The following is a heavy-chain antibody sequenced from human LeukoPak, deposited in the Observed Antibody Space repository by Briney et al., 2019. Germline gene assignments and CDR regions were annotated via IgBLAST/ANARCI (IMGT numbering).Heavy chain of an antibody. CDR2: IYHSGST. Sequence: PSETLSLTCAVSGGSISSDGNSWSWIRQPPGKGLEWIGYIYHSGSTYYNPSLKSRSTISVDRSKKQFSMKLNSLTAADTAVYYCARSAMYYYDSSGPYYFDYWGQGTLVTVSS. V-gene: IGHV4-30-2*01. CDR1: GGSISSDGNS. CDR3: ARSAMYYYDSSGPYYFDY. D-gene: IGHD3-22*01. J-gene: IGHJ4*02.